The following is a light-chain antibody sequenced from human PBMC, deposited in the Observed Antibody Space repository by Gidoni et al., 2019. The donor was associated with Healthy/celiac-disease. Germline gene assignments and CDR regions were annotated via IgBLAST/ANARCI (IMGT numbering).Light chain of an antibody. CDR2: WAA. V-gene: IGKV4-1*01. J-gene: IGKJ1*01. CDR1: QSVLYSSNNKNY. Sequence: DIVMTQSPDSLAVSLGERATINCKSSQSVLYSSNNKNYVAWYQQKPGQPPKLLIYWAATRESGVPDRFSGSGSGTDFTLTISSLQAEDVAVYYCQQYYSTPWTFXXXTKVEIK. CDR3: QQYYSTPWT.